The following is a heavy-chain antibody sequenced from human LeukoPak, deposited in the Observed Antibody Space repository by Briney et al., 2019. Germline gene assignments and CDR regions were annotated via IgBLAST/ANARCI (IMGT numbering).Heavy chain of an antibody. CDR2: MNPNSGNT. V-gene: IGHV1-8*03. D-gene: IGHD1-26*01. CDR3: ARSPYGGSYFLSLRSSGYFDY. J-gene: IGHJ4*02. CDR1: GYTFTSYD. Sequence: ASVKVSCKASGYTFTSYDINWVRQATGQGLEWMGWMNPNSGNTGYAQKFQGRVTITRNTSISTAYMELSSLRSEDTAVYYCARSPYGGSYFLSLRSSGYFDYWGQGTLVTVSS.